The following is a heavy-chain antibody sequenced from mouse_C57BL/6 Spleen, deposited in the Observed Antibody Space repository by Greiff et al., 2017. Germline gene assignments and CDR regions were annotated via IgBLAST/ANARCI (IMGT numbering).Heavy chain of an antibody. CDR2: IYPGDGDT. J-gene: IGHJ2*01. V-gene: IGHV1-80*01. CDR1: GYAFSSYW. CDR3: ARKGAYGSSYFDY. Sequence: QVQLQQQSGAELVKPGASVKISCNASGYAFSSYWMNWVTQRPGKGLEWIGQIYPGDGDTNYNGKFKGKATLTADKSSSTAYMQLSSLTSEDSAVYFCARKGAYGSSYFDYWGQGTTLTVSS. D-gene: IGHD1-1*01.